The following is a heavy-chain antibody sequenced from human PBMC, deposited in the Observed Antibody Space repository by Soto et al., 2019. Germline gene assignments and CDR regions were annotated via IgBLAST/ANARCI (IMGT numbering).Heavy chain of an antibody. CDR3: ARDCSGGSCYPGMDV. CDR1: GFNFNSYT. V-gene: IGHV3-21*01. J-gene: IGHJ6*02. CDR2: ISSSGYI. Sequence: PWGCLGLSCAASGFNFNSYTINWVRQAPGKRLEWLSSISSSGYIFSTDSVRGRFTISRDNAKNSVYLQINSLRAEDTAVYFCARDCSGGSCYPGMDVWGQGTTVTVSS. D-gene: IGHD2-15*01.